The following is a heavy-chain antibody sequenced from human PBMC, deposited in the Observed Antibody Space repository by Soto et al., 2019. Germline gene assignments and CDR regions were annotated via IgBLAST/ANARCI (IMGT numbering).Heavy chain of an antibody. V-gene: IGHV4-59*01. CDR1: GGSISSYY. CDR2: IYYSGST. D-gene: IGHD3-3*01. J-gene: IGHJ4*02. CDR3: TRAEDFWSGYSESYFDY. Sequence: WETLSLTCTVSGGSISSYYWSWIRQPPGKGLEWIGDIYYSGSTNYNPSLKSRVTISVATSKNQYSLKLSSLTAADTAAYDCTRAEDFWSGYSESYFDYWGQGTLVTVSS.